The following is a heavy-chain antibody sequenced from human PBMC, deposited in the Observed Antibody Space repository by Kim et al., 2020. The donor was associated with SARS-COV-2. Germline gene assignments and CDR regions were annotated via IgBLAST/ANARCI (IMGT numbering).Heavy chain of an antibody. CDR3: ARAQWIQGWLKDAFDI. CDR2: IYHSGST. Sequence: SETLSLTCTVSGYSISSGYYWGWIRQPPGKGLEWIGSIYHSGSTYYNPSLKSRVTISVDTSKNQFSPKLSSVTAADTAVYYCARAQWIQGWLKDAFDIWGQGTMVTVSS. J-gene: IGHJ3*02. D-gene: IGHD5-18*01. CDR1: GYSISSGYY. V-gene: IGHV4-38-2*02.